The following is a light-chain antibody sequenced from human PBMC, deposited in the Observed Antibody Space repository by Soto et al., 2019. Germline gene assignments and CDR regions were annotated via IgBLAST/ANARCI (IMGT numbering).Light chain of an antibody. Sequence: ALTQPASVSGSPGQSITISCTGTSSDVGGYNYVSWYQQHPGKAPKLMIYEVSNRPSGVSNRFSGSKSGDTASLTISGLQAEDEADYYCSSYTSSSTLYVFGTGTKVTVL. CDR3: SSYTSSSTLYV. V-gene: IGLV2-14*01. CDR2: EVS. CDR1: SSDVGGYNY. J-gene: IGLJ1*01.